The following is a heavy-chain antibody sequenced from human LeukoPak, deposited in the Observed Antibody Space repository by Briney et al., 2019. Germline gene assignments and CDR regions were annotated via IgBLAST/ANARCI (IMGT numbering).Heavy chain of an antibody. V-gene: IGHV4-59*08. Sequence: SETLSLTCTDPGYSISTYYWSWIRQPPGKGLEWIGYIYYSGSTDYNPSLKSRVTMSADTSKNQFSLRLSSVTAADTAVYYCARRAIVGAYYYFDYWGQGTLVTVSS. J-gene: IGHJ4*02. D-gene: IGHD1-26*01. CDR3: ARRAIVGAYYYFDY. CDR2: IYYSGST. CDR1: GYSISTYY.